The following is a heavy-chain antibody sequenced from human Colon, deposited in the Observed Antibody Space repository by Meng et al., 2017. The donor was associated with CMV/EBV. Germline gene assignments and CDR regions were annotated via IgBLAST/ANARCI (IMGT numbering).Heavy chain of an antibody. D-gene: IGHD1-26*01. Sequence: VSGDSISRGGFYWGWIRQVPGKGLEWIGNIYYTGETFFNPSLKTRVTIPPDTSKNQFSLRLKFVTAADTAIYYCVRRRVGASSPFDLWGQGTLVTSPQ. V-gene: IGHV4-31*02. J-gene: IGHJ4*02. CDR2: IYYTGET. CDR3: VRRRVGASSPFDL. CDR1: GDSISRGGFY.